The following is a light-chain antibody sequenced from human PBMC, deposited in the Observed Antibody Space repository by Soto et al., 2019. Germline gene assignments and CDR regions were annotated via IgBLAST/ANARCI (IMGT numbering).Light chain of an antibody. Sequence: ENVLTQATATLSLSPGERATLSCRASQNVDYNFLAWYQHKPGQPPRLLIFGASIRAAGIPDRFSGSGSGTDLTLSISRLEPEDFVVYHCQQYGSLPYTLGQGTKLDI. CDR3: QQYGSLPYT. J-gene: IGKJ2*01. CDR1: QNVDYNF. CDR2: GAS. V-gene: IGKV3-20*01.